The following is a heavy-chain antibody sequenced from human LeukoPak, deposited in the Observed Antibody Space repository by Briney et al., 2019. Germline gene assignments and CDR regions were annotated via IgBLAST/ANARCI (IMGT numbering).Heavy chain of an antibody. CDR3: ARVGIVTTTNVGPFDS. D-gene: IGHD5-12*01. J-gene: IGHJ4*02. CDR2: IKQDGSDK. Sequence: GGSLRLSCAASGFTFSSYAMSWVRQAPGKGLEWVANIKQDGSDKFYVDSVRGRFTISRDNAKNSLYLQLNSLRAEDTAIYYCARVGIVTTTNVGPFDSWGQGILVTVSS. V-gene: IGHV3-7*01. CDR1: GFTFSSYA.